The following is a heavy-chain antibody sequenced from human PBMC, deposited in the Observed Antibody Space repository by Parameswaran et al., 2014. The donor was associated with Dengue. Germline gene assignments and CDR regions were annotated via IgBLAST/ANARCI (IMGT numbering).Heavy chain of an antibody. CDR2: IKQDGSEK. CDR3: ARDRMGYDILTGYYSMTVFDY. D-gene: IGHD3-9*01. V-gene: IGHV3-7*01. J-gene: IGHJ4*02. Sequence: RWIRQPPGKGLEWVANIKQDGSEKYYVDSVEGRFTISRDNAKNSLYLQMNSLRAEDTAVYYCARDRMGYDILTGYYSMTVFDYWGQGTLVTVSS.